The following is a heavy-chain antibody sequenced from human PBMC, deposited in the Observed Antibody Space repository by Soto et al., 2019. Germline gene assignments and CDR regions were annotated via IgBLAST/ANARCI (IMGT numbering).Heavy chain of an antibody. CDR1: GGTFSSYA. Sequence: SVKVSCKASGGTFSSYAISWVRQAPGQGLEWMGGIIPIFGTANYAQKFQGRVTITADESTSTAYMELSSLRSEDTAVYYCALSDIVVVVAATPVWYFDLWGRGTLVTVSS. V-gene: IGHV1-69*13. CDR3: ALSDIVVVVAATPVWYFDL. J-gene: IGHJ2*01. CDR2: IIPIFGTA. D-gene: IGHD2-15*01.